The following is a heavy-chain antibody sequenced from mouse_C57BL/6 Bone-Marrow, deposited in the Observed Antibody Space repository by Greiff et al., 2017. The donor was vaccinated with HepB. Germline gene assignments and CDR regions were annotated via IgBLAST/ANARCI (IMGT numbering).Heavy chain of an antibody. J-gene: IGHJ2*01. D-gene: IGHD1-1*01. CDR1: GFTFSSYA. V-gene: IGHV5-4*01. CDR2: ISDGGSYT. CDR3: ARNRGSSYWYFDG. Sequence: EVLLVESGGGLVKPGGSLKLSCAASGFTFSSYAMSWVRQTPEKRLEWVAIISDGGSYTYYPENVKGRFTITRDNAKNNLYLQLRHLKSEDTAMYYCARNRGSSYWYFDGWGQGTTVTVSS.